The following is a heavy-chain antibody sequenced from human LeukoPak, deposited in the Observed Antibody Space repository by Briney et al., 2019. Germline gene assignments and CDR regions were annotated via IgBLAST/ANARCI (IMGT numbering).Heavy chain of an antibody. CDR2: IYYSGST. V-gene: IGHV4-59*01. D-gene: IGHD1-7*01. CDR3: ARRDLITGTTDY. J-gene: IGHJ4*02. CDR1: GGSIRNYY. Sequence: PSETLSLTCTVSGGSIRNYYWSWIRQPPGKGLDWIGYIYYSGSTNYNPSLKSRVTISVDTSKNQFSLKLSSVTAADTAVYYCARRDLITGTTDYWGQGILVTVSS.